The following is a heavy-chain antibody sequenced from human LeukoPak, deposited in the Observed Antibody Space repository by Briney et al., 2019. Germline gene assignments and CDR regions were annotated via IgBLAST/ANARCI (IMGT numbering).Heavy chain of an antibody. J-gene: IGHJ4*02. Sequence: ASVKVSCKASGYTFTSYDINWVRQATGQGLEWMGWMNPNSGNTGYAQKFQGRVTMTRNTSISTAYMELSSLRSEDTAVYYCARAEDCGGDCYPDFDYWGQGTLVTVSS. CDR2: MNPNSGNT. CDR1: GYTFTSYD. CDR3: ARAEDCGGDCYPDFDY. D-gene: IGHD2-21*02. V-gene: IGHV1-8*01.